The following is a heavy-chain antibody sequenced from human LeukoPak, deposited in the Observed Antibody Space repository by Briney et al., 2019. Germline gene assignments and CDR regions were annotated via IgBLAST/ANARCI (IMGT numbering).Heavy chain of an antibody. CDR1: GFTFSSYW. Sequence: PGGSLRLSCAASGFTFSSYWMHWVRQAPGKGLVWVSRINSDGSSTSYADSVKGRFTISRDNAKNTLYLQMNSLRAEDTAVYYCARDPPYGDYAYYFDYWGQGTLVTVSS. CDR2: INSDGSST. J-gene: IGHJ4*02. D-gene: IGHD4-17*01. CDR3: ARDPPYGDYAYYFDY. V-gene: IGHV3-74*01.